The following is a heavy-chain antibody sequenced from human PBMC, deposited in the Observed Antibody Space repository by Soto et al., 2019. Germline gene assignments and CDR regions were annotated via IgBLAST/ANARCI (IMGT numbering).Heavy chain of an antibody. CDR1: GYTFTSYG. Sequence: QVHLVQSGAEVKKPGASVKVSCKASGYTFTSYGITWVRQAPGQGLEWMGWISAHNGNTDYAQKLQGRVIVTRDTSTSTAYMELRSLISDDTAVFYCARGRYWDYWGQGALVTVSS. CDR2: ISAHNGNT. CDR3: ARGRYWDY. V-gene: IGHV1-18*01. J-gene: IGHJ4*02. D-gene: IGHD2-8*02.